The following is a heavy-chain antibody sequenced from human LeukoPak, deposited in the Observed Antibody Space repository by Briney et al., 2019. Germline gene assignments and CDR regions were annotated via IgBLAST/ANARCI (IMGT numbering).Heavy chain of an antibody. D-gene: IGHD3-22*01. CDR2: IILIFGTA. V-gene: IGHV1-69*05. Sequence: SVKVSCKASGGTFSSYAISWVRQAPGQGLEWMGGIILIFGTANYAQKFQGRVTITTDESTSTAYMELSSLRSEDTAVYYCARDREATYDSSGYYDYWGQGTLVTVSS. CDR3: ARDREATYDSSGYYDY. J-gene: IGHJ4*02. CDR1: GGTFSSYA.